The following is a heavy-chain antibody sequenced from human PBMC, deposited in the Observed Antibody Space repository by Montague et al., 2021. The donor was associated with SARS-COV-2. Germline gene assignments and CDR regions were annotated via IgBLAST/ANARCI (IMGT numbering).Heavy chain of an antibody. CDR1: GGSFSNYY. V-gene: IGHV2-70*18. CDR2: IYCNEDK. CDR3: ARMPDQVWLDY. J-gene: IGHJ4*02. Sequence: TLSLTCAVSGGSFSNYYWSWIRQPPGKALEWLAVIYCNEDKSYNPSLKTRLTISKDTSKNQVVLTMTNMAPVDTATYYCARMPDQVWLDYWGQGILVTVSS. D-gene: IGHD5-18*01.